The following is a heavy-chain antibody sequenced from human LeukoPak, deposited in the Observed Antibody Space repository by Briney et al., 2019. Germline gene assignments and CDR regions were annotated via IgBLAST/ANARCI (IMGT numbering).Heavy chain of an antibody. CDR3: ARGRSPDYWYFDL. CDR2: ISYDGNNK. CDR1: GFVFGDYG. J-gene: IGHJ2*01. Sequence: PGGSLRLSCAASGFVFGDYGMHWVRQAPGKGLEWVALISYDGNNKDYADSVKGRLTISRDNSQNTLYLETNSLRPEDAAVYYCARGRSPDYWYFDLWGRGTLVTVSS. V-gene: IGHV3-30-3*01.